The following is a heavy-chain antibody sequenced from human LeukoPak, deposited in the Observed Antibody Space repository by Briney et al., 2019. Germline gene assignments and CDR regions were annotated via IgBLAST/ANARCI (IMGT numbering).Heavy chain of an antibody. CDR1: GGSISSSSAY. CDR2: INHSGST. Sequence: TSETLSLTCTVSGGSISSSSAYWSWIRQPPGKGLEWIGEINHSGSTNYNPSLKSRVTISVDTSRNQLSLKLSSMTAADTAVYYCARQWLVSPLFDYWGQGTLVTVSS. CDR3: ARQWLVSPLFDY. V-gene: IGHV4-39*01. D-gene: IGHD6-19*01. J-gene: IGHJ4*02.